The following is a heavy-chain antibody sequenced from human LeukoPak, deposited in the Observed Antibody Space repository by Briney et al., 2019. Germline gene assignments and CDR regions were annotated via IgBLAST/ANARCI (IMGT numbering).Heavy chain of an antibody. Sequence: PSETLSLTCTVSGDAVYYWNWIRQPAGKGLEWIGRIYNNESTWSNPSLKSRVSISIDTSKNQFSLKLSSVTAADAAVYYCARDIGNHFGGLDHYYYDYWGPGTLVTVSS. D-gene: IGHD2-15*01. CDR1: GDAVYY. CDR2: IYNNEST. J-gene: IGHJ4*02. V-gene: IGHV4-4*07. CDR3: ARDIGNHFGGLDHYYYDY.